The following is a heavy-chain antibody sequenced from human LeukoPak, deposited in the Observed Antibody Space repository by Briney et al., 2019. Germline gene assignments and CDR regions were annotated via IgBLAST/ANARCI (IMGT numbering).Heavy chain of an antibody. V-gene: IGHV4-61*01. Sequence: PSETLSLTCTVSDGSVSSGSDYWSWIRQAPGRGLEWIGDIYNSGRTKYSPSLKSRVTISVDTSKNQFSLKLTSVTTADTALYYCARCGDTYGYWAFDIWGQGTMVTVSS. J-gene: IGHJ3*02. CDR1: DGSVSSGSDY. CDR3: ARCGDTYGYWAFDI. D-gene: IGHD3-22*01. CDR2: IYNSGRT.